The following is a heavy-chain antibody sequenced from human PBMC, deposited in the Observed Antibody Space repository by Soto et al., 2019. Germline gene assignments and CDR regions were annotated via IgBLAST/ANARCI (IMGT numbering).Heavy chain of an antibody. CDR1: GFTFSSSV. D-gene: IGHD6-19*01. Sequence: PGGPLRLSCAASGFTFSSSVMHWIRQAPGRGLEGVSGISGNNEYIKYADSVKGRFTISRDKAKNSLYLQVSSLRAEDTALYYCARDGVEAGLYLDNWGQGTMVTISS. J-gene: IGHJ4*02. CDR2: ISGNNEYI. V-gene: IGHV3-21*01. CDR3: ARDGVEAGLYLDN.